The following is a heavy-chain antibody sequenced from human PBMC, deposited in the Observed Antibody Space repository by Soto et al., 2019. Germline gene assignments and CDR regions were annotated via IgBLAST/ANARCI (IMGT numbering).Heavy chain of an antibody. V-gene: IGHV5-51*01. Sequence: GESLKISCKGSGYNFSSWIGWVRQMPGKGLEWMGIIHPGDSDTRYSPSFQGQVTMSVDKSISTAYLQWGSLKASDTAMYYCVRPDSSGYYVNWGQGTLVTVSS. D-gene: IGHD3-22*01. J-gene: IGHJ4*02. CDR1: GYNFSSW. CDR3: VRPDSSGYYVN. CDR2: IHPGDSDT.